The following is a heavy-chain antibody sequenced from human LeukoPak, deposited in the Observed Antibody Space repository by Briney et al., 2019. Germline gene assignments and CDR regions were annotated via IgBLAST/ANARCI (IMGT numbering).Heavy chain of an antibody. J-gene: IGHJ5*02. CDR3: ARSPTAINGYFDP. D-gene: IGHD2-2*01. Sequence: GSLRLSCAASRFTFSSYAMSWVRQAPGKGLEWVSTISGGGGSTYYADSVKGRFTISRDNSKNTLYLQMNSLRADDTAVYYCARSPTAINGYFDPWGQGSLVTVSS. CDR1: RFTFSSYA. V-gene: IGHV3-23*01. CDR2: ISGGGGST.